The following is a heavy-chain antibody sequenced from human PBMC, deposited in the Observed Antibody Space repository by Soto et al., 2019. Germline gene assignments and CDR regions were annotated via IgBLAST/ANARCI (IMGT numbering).Heavy chain of an antibody. CDR2: IKQDGSET. CDR3: ERETWRHAFDI. J-gene: IGHJ3*02. V-gene: IGHV3-7*03. CDR1: GSTFSDYW. Sequence: EVRLVESGGGLVQSGGSLRLSCAASGSTFSDYWMSWVRQAPGKGLEWVANIKQDGSETHYVDSVKGRFTIYRHNAKNALYLQMNSRRAEDTAVSYCERETWRHAFDIWGQGTMVPVSS.